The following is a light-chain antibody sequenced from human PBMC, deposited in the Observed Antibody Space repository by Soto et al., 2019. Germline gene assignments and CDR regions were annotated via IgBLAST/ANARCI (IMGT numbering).Light chain of an antibody. CDR1: SSNIGKNY. V-gene: IGLV1-51*02. J-gene: IGLJ1*01. CDR2: EDN. CDR3: GTWDSSLSVFV. Sequence: QSALMQPPSVSAAPGQKVTFSCSGSSSNIGKNYVSWYQQVPGTAPKLLIYEDNKRRPGIPDRFSGSKSGTSATLGITGLQTGDEADYYCGTWDSSLSVFVFGTGTKVTVL.